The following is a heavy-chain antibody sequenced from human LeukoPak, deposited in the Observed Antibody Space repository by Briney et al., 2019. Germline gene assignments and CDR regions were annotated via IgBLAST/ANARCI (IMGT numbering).Heavy chain of an antibody. V-gene: IGHV3-30*02. CDR2: IRYDGSYK. Sequence: GGSLRLSCAASGFTFSSYSMMWVRQAPGKGLEWVAFIRYDGSYKYYADSVKGRFTISRDNSKNTLYLQMNSLRADGTAVYYCAKVRYQLLIDYWGQGTLVTVSS. CDR3: AKVRYQLLIDY. J-gene: IGHJ4*02. CDR1: GFTFSSYS. D-gene: IGHD2-2*01.